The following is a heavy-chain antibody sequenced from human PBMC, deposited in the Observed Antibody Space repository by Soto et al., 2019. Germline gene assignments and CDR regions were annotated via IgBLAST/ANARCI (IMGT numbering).Heavy chain of an antibody. CDR1: GGSISSSSYY. CDR3: ARLNCGGDCYFRALSYFDY. J-gene: IGHJ4*02. V-gene: IGHV4-39*01. CDR2: IYYSGST. Sequence: QLQLQESGPGLVKPSETLSLTCTVSGGSISSSSYYWGWIRQPPGKGLEWIGSIYYSGSTYYNPSLQSRVTLSVDTSKTQFSLNLSSVPAADTAVYYCARLNCGGDCYFRALSYFDYWGQGTLVTVSS. D-gene: IGHD2-21*02.